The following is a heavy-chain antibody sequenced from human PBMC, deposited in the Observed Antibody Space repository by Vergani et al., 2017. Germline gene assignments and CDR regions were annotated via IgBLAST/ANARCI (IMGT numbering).Heavy chain of an antibody. CDR3: AKGGGATRVYYFDY. CDR1: GFTFSSYS. D-gene: IGHD1-26*01. CDR2: ISSSSSYI. J-gene: IGHJ4*02. Sequence: EVQLVESGGGLVKPGGSLRLSCAASGFTFSSYSMNWVRQAPGKGLEWVSSISSSSSYIYYADSVKGRFTISRDNAKNTLELQMNSLRAEDTAVYYCAKGGGATRVYYFDYWGQGTLVTVSS. V-gene: IGHV3-21*04.